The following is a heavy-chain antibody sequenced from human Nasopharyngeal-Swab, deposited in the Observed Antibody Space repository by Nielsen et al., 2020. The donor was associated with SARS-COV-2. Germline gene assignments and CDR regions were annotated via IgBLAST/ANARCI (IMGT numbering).Heavy chain of an antibody. Sequence: GESLKISCAASGFTFSDYYMSWNRQAPGKGLEWVSYISSSGSTIYYADSVKGRFTISRDNAKNSLYLQMNSLRAEDTAVYYCAREFPAGTRANYWGQGTLVTVSS. CDR2: ISSSGSTI. CDR1: GFTFSDYY. D-gene: IGHD6-13*01. J-gene: IGHJ4*02. V-gene: IGHV3-11*01. CDR3: AREFPAGTRANY.